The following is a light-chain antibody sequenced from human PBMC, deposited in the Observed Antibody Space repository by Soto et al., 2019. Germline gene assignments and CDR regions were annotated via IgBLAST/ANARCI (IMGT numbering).Light chain of an antibody. V-gene: IGKV3-11*01. Sequence: EIVMTQSPATLSVSPWQRASLSCRASQSVSTTVAWYHQKPGQAPRLLVYDASNRATGIPARFSGSGSGTDFTLTITSLEPEDFAVYYCQQRSNWPSTFGQGTRLEIK. CDR2: DAS. CDR1: QSVSTT. CDR3: QQRSNWPST. J-gene: IGKJ5*01.